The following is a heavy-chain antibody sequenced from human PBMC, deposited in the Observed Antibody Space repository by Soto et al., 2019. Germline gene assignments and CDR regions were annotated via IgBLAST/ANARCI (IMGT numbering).Heavy chain of an antibody. V-gene: IGHV1-3*01. CDR1: GYTFTSYS. J-gene: IGHJ5*02. Sequence: ASVNVSCKSSGYTFTSYSMHWVRQAPGQRLEWMGWINAGNGNTKYSQKFQGRVTSTRDTSASTAYMELSSLRSEDTAMYYCAIGDYQLFSWFDRWGQGTLVTVS. D-gene: IGHD4-17*01. CDR3: AIGDYQLFSWFDR. CDR2: INAGNGNT.